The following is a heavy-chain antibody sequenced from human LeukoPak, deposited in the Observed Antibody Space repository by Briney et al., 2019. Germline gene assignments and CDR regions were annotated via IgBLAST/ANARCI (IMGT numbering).Heavy chain of an antibody. CDR1: GFTVSANY. V-gene: IGHV3-30*03. CDR3: AREYHYDSSGYPDY. Sequence: GGSLRLSCAASGFTVSANYMTWVRQAPGKGLEWVALISYDGSNKYYADSVKGRFTISRDNSKNTLYLQMNSLRTEDTAVYYCAREYHYDSSGYPDYWGQGTLVTVSS. D-gene: IGHD3-22*01. CDR2: ISYDGSNK. J-gene: IGHJ4*02.